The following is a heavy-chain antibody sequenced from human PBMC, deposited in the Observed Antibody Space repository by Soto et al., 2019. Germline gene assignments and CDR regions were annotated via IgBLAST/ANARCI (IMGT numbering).Heavy chain of an antibody. CDR1: GFTFISYS. J-gene: IGHJ4*02. CDR2: ISSSSTI. D-gene: IGHD3-3*01. V-gene: IGHV3-48*02. Sequence: GGSLRLSCAASGFTFISYSMNWVRQAPGKGLEWVSYISSSSTIYYADSVKGRFTISRDNAKNSLYLQMNSLRDEDTAVYYCAREFFYDYWGQGTLVTVSS. CDR3: AREFFYDY.